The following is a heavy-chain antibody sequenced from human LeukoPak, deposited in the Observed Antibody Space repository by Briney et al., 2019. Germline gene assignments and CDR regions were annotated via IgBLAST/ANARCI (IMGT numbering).Heavy chain of an antibody. CDR3: ARDIWDQETRYFDY. CDR1: GSTFSDYG. D-gene: IGHD1-26*01. V-gene: IGHV3-33*01. Sequence: GRSLRLSCAASGSTFSDYGIHWVRQAPGKGLEWVAWIQNDANKEYYADSAKGRFTISRDNSKKTVYLQVNSLRAEDAAVYFCARDIWDQETRYFDYWGQGTLVTVSS. CDR2: IQNDANKE. J-gene: IGHJ4*02.